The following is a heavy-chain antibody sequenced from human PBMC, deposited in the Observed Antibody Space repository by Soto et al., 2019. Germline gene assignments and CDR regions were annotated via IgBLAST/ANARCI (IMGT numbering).Heavy chain of an antibody. J-gene: IGHJ4*02. D-gene: IGHD3-22*01. Sequence: SETLSLTCAVSSDSISRSHWLTWVRQSPGKGLEWLGDIYYSGSVYYNPSLKSRISISIDKSKNQFSLKLSSVTAADTAVYYCARGRQTNYYDSSGSNFDYWGQGTLVTVSS. CDR2: IYYSGSV. V-gene: IGHV4-4*02. CDR1: SDSISRSHW. CDR3: ARGRQTNYYDSSGSNFDY.